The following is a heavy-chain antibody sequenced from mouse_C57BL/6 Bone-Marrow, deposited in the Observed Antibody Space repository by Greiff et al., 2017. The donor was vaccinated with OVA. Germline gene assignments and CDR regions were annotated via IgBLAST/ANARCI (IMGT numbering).Heavy chain of an antibody. CDR3: TVPIYYGNCYAMDY. V-gene: IGHV6-3*01. CDR1: GSTFSNYW. J-gene: IGHJ4*01. CDR2: IRLKSDNYAT. Sequence: DVMLVESGGGLVQPGGSMKLSCVASGSTFSNYWMNWVRQSPEKGLEWVAQIRLKSDNYATHYAESVKGRFTISRDDSKSSVYLQMNNLRAEDTGIYYCTVPIYYGNCYAMDYWGQGTSVTVSS. D-gene: IGHD2-1*01.